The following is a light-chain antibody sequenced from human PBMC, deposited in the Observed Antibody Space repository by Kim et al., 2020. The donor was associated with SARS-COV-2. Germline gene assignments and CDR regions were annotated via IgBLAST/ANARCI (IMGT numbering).Light chain of an antibody. Sequence: DIQLTQSPSTLSASVGDRVTITCRASQSISSWLAWYQQKPGKAPKLLIYKASSLESGVPSRFSGSGSGTEFTLTISSLQPDGFGPFFCQQCNSYSWTFGQRTKVDSK. V-gene: IGKV1-5*03. CDR3: QQCNSYSWT. CDR1: QSISSW. CDR2: KAS. J-gene: IGKJ1*01.